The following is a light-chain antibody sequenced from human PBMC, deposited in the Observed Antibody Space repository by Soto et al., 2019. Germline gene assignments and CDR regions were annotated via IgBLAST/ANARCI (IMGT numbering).Light chain of an antibody. Sequence: DIQMTQSPSSLSASVGDRVTITCQASQDISNYLNWYQQKPGKAPKLLIYDASNLETGVPSRFSGSESWTDFTFTISSLQPEDIATYYCQQYDNLPRTFGQGTKVDIK. CDR3: QQYDNLPRT. CDR2: DAS. CDR1: QDISNY. J-gene: IGKJ1*01. V-gene: IGKV1-33*01.